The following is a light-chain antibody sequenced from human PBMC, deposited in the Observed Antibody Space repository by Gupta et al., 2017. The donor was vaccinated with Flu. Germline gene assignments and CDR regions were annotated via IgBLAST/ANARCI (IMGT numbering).Light chain of an antibody. J-gene: IGKJ3*01. CDR1: QSISTN. CDR2: GAL. CDR3: QQYNNWPL. Sequence: YPATLSVSPGERATLSCRASQSISTNLAWYQQKPGQAPSLLIYGALHRAAGIPARFSGSGSGTEFTLTISTLQSEDFAVYYCQQYNNWPLFGPGTKVDIK. V-gene: IGKV3-15*01.